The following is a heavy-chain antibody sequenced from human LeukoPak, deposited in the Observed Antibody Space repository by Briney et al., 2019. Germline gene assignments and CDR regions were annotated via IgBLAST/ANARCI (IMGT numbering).Heavy chain of an antibody. CDR2: ISGSGGST. CDR3: AVGMTTVTTRTSY. J-gene: IGHJ4*02. V-gene: IGHV3-23*01. D-gene: IGHD4-17*01. CDR1: EFTFSSYA. Sequence: GGSLKPSFEPSEFTFSSYALSGFRKAPGKGRDGVSAISGSGGSTYYADSVKGRFTISRDNSKDTLYLQMNSLRAEDTAVYYCAVGMTTVTTRTSYWGQGTLVTVSS.